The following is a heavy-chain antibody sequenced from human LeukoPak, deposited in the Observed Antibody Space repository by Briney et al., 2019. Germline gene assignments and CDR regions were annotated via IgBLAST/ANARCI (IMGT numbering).Heavy chain of an antibody. Sequence: SQTLSLTCTVSGGSISSSSYYWGWIRQPPGKGLEWIGSIYYSGSTYYNPSLKSRVTISVDTSKNQFSLKLGSVTAADTAVYYCTTNGWYCLDHWGQGALVTVSS. J-gene: IGHJ1*01. V-gene: IGHV4-39*07. CDR3: TTNGWYCLDH. D-gene: IGHD6-19*01. CDR2: IYYSGST. CDR1: GGSISSSSYY.